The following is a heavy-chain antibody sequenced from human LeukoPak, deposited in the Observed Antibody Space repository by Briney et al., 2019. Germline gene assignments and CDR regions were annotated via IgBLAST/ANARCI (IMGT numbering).Heavy chain of an antibody. CDR1: GGSISSGGYY. J-gene: IGHJ4*02. Sequence: SETLSLTCTVSGGSISSGGYYWSWIRQHPGKGLEWIGYIYYSGSTYYNPSLKSRVTISVDTSKNQFSLKLSSVTAADTAMYYCARLYYYESSGYWNYFDYWGQGTLVTVSS. CDR3: ARLYYYESSGYWNYFDY. D-gene: IGHD3-22*01. V-gene: IGHV4-31*03. CDR2: IYYSGST.